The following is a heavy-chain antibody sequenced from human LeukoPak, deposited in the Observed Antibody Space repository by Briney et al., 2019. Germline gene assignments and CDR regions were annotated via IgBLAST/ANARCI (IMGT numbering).Heavy chain of an antibody. CDR2: IKQDGSEK. CDR3: ARGGYTSSWYWVD. J-gene: IGHJ1*01. Sequence: PGGSLRLSCAASGFTFSSYWMSWVRQAPGKGLEWVANIKQDGSEKYYVDSVKGRFTISRDNAKNSLYLQMNSLRAEDTAVYYCARGGYTSSWYWVDWGQGTLVTVSS. D-gene: IGHD2-2*01. CDR1: GFTFSSYW. V-gene: IGHV3-7*01.